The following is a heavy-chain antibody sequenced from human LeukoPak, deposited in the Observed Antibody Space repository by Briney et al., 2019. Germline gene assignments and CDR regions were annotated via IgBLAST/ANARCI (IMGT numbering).Heavy chain of an antibody. V-gene: IGHV1-69*02. CDR1: GGTFSSYT. D-gene: IGHD3-10*01. CDR2: IIPILGIA. CDR3: AAWGYCGEGWFDP. J-gene: IGHJ5*02. Sequence: GASVKVSCKASGGTFSSYTISWVRQAPGQGLEWMGRIIPILGIANYAQKFQGRVTITADKTTSTAYMELSSLRSEDTAVYYCAAWGYCGEGWFDPWGQGTLVTVSS.